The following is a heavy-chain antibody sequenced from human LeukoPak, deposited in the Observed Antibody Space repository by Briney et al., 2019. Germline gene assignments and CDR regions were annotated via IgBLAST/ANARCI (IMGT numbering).Heavy chain of an antibody. V-gene: IGHV1-69*10. CDR3: ARDEGLYNWFDP. J-gene: IGHJ5*02. CDR2: IIPILGTA. CDR1: GGTFSSYA. Sequence: SVKVSRKASGGTFSSYAISWVRQAPGQGREWMGGIIPILGTANYAQKFQGRVTITADKSTSTAYMELSSLRSEDTAVYYCARDEGLYNWFDPWGQGTLVTVSS.